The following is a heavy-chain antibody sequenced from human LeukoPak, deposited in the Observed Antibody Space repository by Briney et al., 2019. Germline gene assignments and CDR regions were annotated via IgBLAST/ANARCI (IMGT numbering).Heavy chain of an antibody. CDR3: ARDGLYDTPPV. J-gene: IGHJ6*04. CDR2: IIPIFGTA. D-gene: IGHD3-9*01. V-gene: IGHV1-69*06. CDR1: GGTFSSYA. Sequence: VASVKVSCKASGGTFSSYAISWVRQAPGQGLEWMGGIIPIFGTANYAQKFQGRVTITAGKSTSTAYMELSSLRSEDTAVYYCARDGLYDTPPVWGKGTTVTVSS.